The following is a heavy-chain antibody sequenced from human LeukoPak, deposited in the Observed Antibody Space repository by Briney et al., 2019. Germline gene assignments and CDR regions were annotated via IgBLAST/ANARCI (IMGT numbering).Heavy chain of an antibody. D-gene: IGHD6-19*01. V-gene: IGHV3-53*01. Sequence: GGSLRLSCAASGFTVSSNYMSWVRQAPGKGLEWVSVIYSGGSTYYADSVKGRFTISRDNSKNTLYLKMNSLRAEDTAVYYCASHSSGWYDYWGQGTLVTVSS. CDR1: GFTVSSNY. J-gene: IGHJ4*02. CDR3: ASHSSGWYDY. CDR2: IYSGGST.